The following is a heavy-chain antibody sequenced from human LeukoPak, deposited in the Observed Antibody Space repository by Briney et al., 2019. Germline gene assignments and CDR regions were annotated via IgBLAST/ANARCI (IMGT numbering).Heavy chain of an antibody. CDR1: GGSISSYY. CDR2: IYYSGST. Sequence: PSETLSLTCTVSGGSISSYYWSWIRQPPGKGLEWIGYIYYSGSTNYNPSLKSRVTISVDTFKNQFSLKLSSVTAADTAVYYCARATRSWFDPWGQGTLVTVSS. D-gene: IGHD4-17*01. J-gene: IGHJ5*02. CDR3: ARATRSWFDP. V-gene: IGHV4-59*01.